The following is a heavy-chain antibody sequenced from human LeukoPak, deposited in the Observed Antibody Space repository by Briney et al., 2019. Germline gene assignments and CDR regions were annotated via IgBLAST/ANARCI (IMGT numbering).Heavy chain of an antibody. Sequence: GGSLRLSCAASGFTVISNYMTWVRQAPGKGLEWVSVIFSGGSKYYADSVKGQFTISRDNSKNILYLQMNSLRAEDTAMYYCVRDPYGGRWGYFDYWGQGTLVTVSS. J-gene: IGHJ4*02. CDR2: IFSGGSK. V-gene: IGHV3-53*01. D-gene: IGHD4-23*01. CDR1: GFTVISNY. CDR3: VRDPYGGRWGYFDY.